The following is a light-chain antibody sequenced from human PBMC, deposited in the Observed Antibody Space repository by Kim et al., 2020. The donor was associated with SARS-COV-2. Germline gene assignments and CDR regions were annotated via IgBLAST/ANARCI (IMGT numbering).Light chain of an antibody. Sequence: RITIARNGSNSTIRRKYVYWDQRRPGTAPKSPIYRNDLRTSGVPDRFTGVKPGTSASRAISGLRPEDEADYYCAARDDSLSGYVIFGGGTQLTVL. CDR1: NSTIRRKY. CDR3: AARDDSLSGYVI. V-gene: IGLV1-47*01. J-gene: IGLJ2*01. CDR2: RND.